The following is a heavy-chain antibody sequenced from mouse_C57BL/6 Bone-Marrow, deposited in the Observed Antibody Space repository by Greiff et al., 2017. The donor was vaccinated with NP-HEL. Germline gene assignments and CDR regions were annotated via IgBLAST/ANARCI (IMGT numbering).Heavy chain of an antibody. CDR3: ARYGYYDY. J-gene: IGHJ2*01. V-gene: IGHV1-82*01. Sequence: QVQLKQSGPELVKPGASVKISCKASGYAFSSSWMNWVKQRPGKGLEWIGRIYPGDGDTNYNGKFTGKATLTADKSSSTAYMQLSSLTSEDSAVYFCARYGYYDYWGQGTTLTVSS. D-gene: IGHD2-3*01. CDR2: IYPGDGDT. CDR1: GYAFSSSW.